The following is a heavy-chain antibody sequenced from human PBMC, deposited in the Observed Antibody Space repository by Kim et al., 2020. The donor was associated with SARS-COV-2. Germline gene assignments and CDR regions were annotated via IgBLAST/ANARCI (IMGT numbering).Heavy chain of an antibody. Sequence: SVKVSCKASGGTFSSYAISWVRQAPGQGLEWMGGIIPIFGTANYAQKFQGRVTITADESTSTAYMELSSLRSEDTAVYYCARRQWLAHYFDYWGQGTLVTVSS. CDR1: GGTFSSYA. J-gene: IGHJ4*02. D-gene: IGHD6-19*01. V-gene: IGHV1-69*13. CDR2: IIPIFGTA. CDR3: ARRQWLAHYFDY.